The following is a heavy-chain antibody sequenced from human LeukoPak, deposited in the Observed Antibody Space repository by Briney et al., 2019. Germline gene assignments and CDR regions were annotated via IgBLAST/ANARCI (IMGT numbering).Heavy chain of an antibody. D-gene: IGHD6-13*01. V-gene: IGHV4-34*01. Sequence: SETLSLTSAVYGGSFSGYYWSWIRQPPGKGLEWIGEINHSGSTNYNPSLKSRVTISVDTSKNQFSLKLSSVTAADTAVYYCARGLWYSSSFPHWGQGTLVTVSS. CDR1: GGSFSGYY. J-gene: IGHJ4*02. CDR2: INHSGST. CDR3: ARGLWYSSSFPH.